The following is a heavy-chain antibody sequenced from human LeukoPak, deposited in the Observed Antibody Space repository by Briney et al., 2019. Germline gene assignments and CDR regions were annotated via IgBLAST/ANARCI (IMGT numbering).Heavy chain of an antibody. D-gene: IGHD4-17*01. CDR3: ARSTTVTSYYYYMDV. J-gene: IGHJ6*03. Sequence: SVKVSCKASGGTFSNYVISWVRQAPGQGLEWMGGLIPIFGTANYAQKFQGRVTITADKSTSTAYMELSSLRSEDTAVYYCARSTTVTSYYYYMDVWGKGTTVTVSS. CDR1: GGTFSNYV. CDR2: LIPIFGTA. V-gene: IGHV1-69*06.